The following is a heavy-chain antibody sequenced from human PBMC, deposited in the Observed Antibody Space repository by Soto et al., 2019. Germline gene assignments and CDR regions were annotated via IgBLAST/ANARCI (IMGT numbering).Heavy chain of an antibody. J-gene: IGHJ6*03. CDR1: GYTFTSYD. V-gene: IGHV1-8*01. Sequence: GASVKVSCKASGYTFTSYDINWVRQATGQGLEWMGWMNPNSGNTGYAQKFQGRVTMTRNTSISTAYMELSSLRSEDTAVYYCARGYAPNPYYYCYYMDVWGKGTTVTVSS. CDR3: ARGYAPNPYYYCYYMDV. CDR2: MNPNSGNT. D-gene: IGHD4-17*01.